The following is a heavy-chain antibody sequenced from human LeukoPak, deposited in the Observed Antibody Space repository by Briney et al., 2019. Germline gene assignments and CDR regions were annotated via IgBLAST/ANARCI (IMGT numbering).Heavy chain of an antibody. CDR1: GYTFTSYG. Sequence: WASVKVSCKASGYTFTSYGISWVRQAPGQGFEWMGWISPYNGDTNYAQKLQGRVTMTTDTSTSTAYMELGSLTSDDTAVYYCARDGDYGTGSYYRGCIDSWGQGTPVTVSP. CDR2: ISPYNGDT. V-gene: IGHV1-18*01. J-gene: IGHJ4*02. CDR3: ARDGDYGTGSYYRGCIDS. D-gene: IGHD3-10*01.